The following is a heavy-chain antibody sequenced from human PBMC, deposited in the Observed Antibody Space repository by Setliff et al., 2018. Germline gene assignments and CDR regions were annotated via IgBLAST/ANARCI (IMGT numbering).Heavy chain of an antibody. CDR3: ARGGTFRYFDF. D-gene: IGHD5-12*01. CDR2: VYYSGTA. V-gene: IGHV4-59*01. J-gene: IGHJ4*02. Sequence: KPSETLSLTCTVSDGSLSTYYWSWIRQPPGKGLEFIGYVYYSGTANYSPSLRSRLTISVDTSKNQFSLKLRSVTAADTAVYYCARGGTFRYFDFWGQGTLVTVSS. CDR1: DGSLSTYY.